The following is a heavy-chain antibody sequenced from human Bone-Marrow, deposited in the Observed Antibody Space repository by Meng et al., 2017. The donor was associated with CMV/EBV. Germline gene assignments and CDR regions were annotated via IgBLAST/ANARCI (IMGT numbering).Heavy chain of an antibody. J-gene: IGHJ5*02. V-gene: IGHV1-2*02. Sequence: ASVKVSCKASGYTFTGYYMHWVRQAPGQGLEWMGWINPNSGGTNYAQKFQGRVTMTTDTSTSTAYMELRSLRSDDTAVYYCARETGITMVRGIFGFDPWGQGTLVTVSS. CDR2: INPNSGGT. CDR3: ARETGITMVRGIFGFDP. D-gene: IGHD3-10*01. CDR1: GYTFTGYY.